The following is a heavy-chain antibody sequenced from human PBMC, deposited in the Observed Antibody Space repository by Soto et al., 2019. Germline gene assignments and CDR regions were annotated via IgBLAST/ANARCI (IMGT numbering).Heavy chain of an antibody. D-gene: IGHD3-22*01. J-gene: IGHJ4*02. CDR1: GFIFSSYA. Sequence: LRLSCAASGFIFSSYAMSWVRQAPGKGLEWVSAISGSGTTAYYADSVKGRFTFFRDNSKNTLYLQMNSLRAEDTAVYYCARDYYKYYDSSGYYRSPAYWGQGTLVTVSS. V-gene: IGHV3-23*01. CDR3: ARDYYKYYDSSGYYRSPAY. CDR2: ISGSGTTA.